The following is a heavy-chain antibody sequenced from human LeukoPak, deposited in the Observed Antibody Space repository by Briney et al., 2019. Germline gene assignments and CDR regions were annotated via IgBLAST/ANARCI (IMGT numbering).Heavy chain of an antibody. Sequence: PGGSLRLSCAASGFTFSTSWMHWVRQAPGKGLVWVSRINSDGTTTNYADSVKGRFTISRDNAKNTLYLHMNRLRAEDTAVYYCARVPVWDGDLDYWGQGTLVTVSS. CDR2: INSDGTTT. CDR3: ARVPVWDGDLDY. V-gene: IGHV3-74*01. J-gene: IGHJ4*02. D-gene: IGHD3-10*01. CDR1: GFTFSTSW.